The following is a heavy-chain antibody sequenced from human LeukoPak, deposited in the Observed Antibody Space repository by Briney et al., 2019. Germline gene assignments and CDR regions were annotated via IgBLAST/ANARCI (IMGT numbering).Heavy chain of an antibody. CDR3: ARGITMIVVPLNWFDP. V-gene: IGHV1-2*02. J-gene: IGHJ5*02. D-gene: IGHD3-22*01. Sequence: ASVKVSCKASGYTFTGYYMHWVRQAPGQGLEWMGWINPNSGGTNYAQKFQGRVTMTRDTSISTAYMELSRLRSDDTAVYYCARGITMIVVPLNWFDPWGQGTLVTVSS. CDR1: GYTFTGYY. CDR2: INPNSGGT.